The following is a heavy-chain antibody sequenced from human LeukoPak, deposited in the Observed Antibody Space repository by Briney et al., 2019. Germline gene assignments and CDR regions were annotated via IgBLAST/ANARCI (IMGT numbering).Heavy chain of an antibody. CDR3: ARMRITMIVVVITRRGAFDI. V-gene: IGHV4-34*01. CDR2: INHSGST. J-gene: IGHJ3*02. CDR1: GGSFSGYY. Sequence: SETLSITCAVYGGSFSGYYWSWIRQPPGKGLEWIGEINHSGSTNYNPSLKSRVTISVDTSKNQFSLKLSSVTAADTAVYYCARMRITMIVVVITRRGAFDIWGQGTMVTVSS. D-gene: IGHD3-22*01.